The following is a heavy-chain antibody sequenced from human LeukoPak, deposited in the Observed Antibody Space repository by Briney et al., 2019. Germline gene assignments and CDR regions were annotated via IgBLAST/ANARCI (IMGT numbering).Heavy chain of an antibody. CDR3: ALRGWVFDY. CDR1: GGSISSYY. D-gene: IGHD6-19*01. V-gene: IGHV4-39*07. J-gene: IGHJ4*02. CDR2: IYNSGTT. Sequence: PSETLSLTCTVSGGSISSYYWSWIRQPPGKGLEWIGIIYNSGTTYYNPSLKSRVTISVDTSKNQFSLKLSSVTAADTAVYYCALRGWVFDYWGQGTLVTVSS.